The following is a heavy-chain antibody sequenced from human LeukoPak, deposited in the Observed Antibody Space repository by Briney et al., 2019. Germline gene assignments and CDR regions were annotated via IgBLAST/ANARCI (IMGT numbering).Heavy chain of an antibody. CDR1: GYTFTSYG. D-gene: IGHD6-13*01. V-gene: IGHV1-18*01. Sequence: ASVKVSCKASGYTFTSYGISWGRQAPGQGLEWMGWISAYNGNTNYAQKLQGRVTMTTDTSTSTAYMELRSLRSDDTAVYYCARVMGTIAAAGIGDNWFDPWGQGTLVTVSS. CDR2: ISAYNGNT. CDR3: ARVMGTIAAAGIGDNWFDP. J-gene: IGHJ5*02.